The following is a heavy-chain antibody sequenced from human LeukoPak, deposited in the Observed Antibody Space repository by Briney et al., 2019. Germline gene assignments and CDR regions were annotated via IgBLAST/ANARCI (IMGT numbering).Heavy chain of an antibody. CDR3: AREVSSGYYYRWAGNDY. V-gene: IGHV4-34*01. Sequence: GSLRLSCAASGFTVSSNYMSWIRQPPGKGLEWIGEINHSGSTNYNPSLKSRVTISVDTSKNQFSLKLSSVTAADTAVYYCAREVSSGYYYRWAGNDYWGQGTLVTVSS. J-gene: IGHJ4*02. CDR1: GFTVSSNY. CDR2: INHSGST. D-gene: IGHD3-22*01.